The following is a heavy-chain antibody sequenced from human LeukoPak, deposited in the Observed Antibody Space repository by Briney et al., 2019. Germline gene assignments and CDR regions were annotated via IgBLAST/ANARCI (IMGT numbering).Heavy chain of an antibody. J-gene: IGHJ4*02. CDR1: EFSVGSNY. Sequence: PGGSLRLSCAASEFSVGSNYMTWVRQAPGKGLEWIGSMYYSGNTYYNPSLKGRVTISLDTSKNQLSLKLNSVTAADTAVFFCARGSLYGEYVFDYWGQGTLVTVSS. CDR3: ARGSLYGEYVFDY. V-gene: IGHV4-39*07. CDR2: MYYSGNT. D-gene: IGHD4-17*01.